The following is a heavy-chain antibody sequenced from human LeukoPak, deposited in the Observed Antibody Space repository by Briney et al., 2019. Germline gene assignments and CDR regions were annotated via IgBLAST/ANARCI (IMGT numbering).Heavy chain of an antibody. CDR1: GGSFSGYY. J-gene: IGHJ4*02. D-gene: IGHD5-24*01. CDR3: ARSGGEFTWRWLQLSSHTFDY. CDR2: INHSGST. Sequence: SETLSLTCAVYGGSFSGYYWSWLRQPPGKGLEWIGEINHSGSTNYNPSLKSRVTISVDTSKNQFSLKLSSVTAADTAVYYCARSGGEFTWRWLQLSSHTFDYWGQGTLVTVSS. V-gene: IGHV4-34*01.